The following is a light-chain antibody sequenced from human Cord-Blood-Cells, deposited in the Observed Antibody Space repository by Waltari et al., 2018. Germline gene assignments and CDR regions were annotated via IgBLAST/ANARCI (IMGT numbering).Light chain of an antibody. V-gene: IGLV2-14*01. Sequence: QSALTQPASVSGSPGQSITISCTGTSRDVGGHHYVSWYQQHPGKAPKLRIYDVSNRPSGVSNRFSGSKSGNTASLTISGLQAEDEADYYCSSYTSSSTLGVFGGGTKLTVL. CDR1: SRDVGGHHY. CDR3: SSYTSSSTLGV. CDR2: DVS. J-gene: IGLJ3*02.